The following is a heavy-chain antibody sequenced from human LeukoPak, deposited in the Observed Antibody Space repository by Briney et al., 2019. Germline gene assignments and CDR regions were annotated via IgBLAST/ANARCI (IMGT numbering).Heavy chain of an antibody. D-gene: IGHD3-10*01. V-gene: IGHV1-3*01. J-gene: IGHJ4*02. CDR2: INAGNGNT. Sequence: ASVKVSCKASGYTFTSYAMHWVRQAPGQRLEWMGWINAGNGNTKYSQKFQGRVTITRDTSASTAYMELSSLRSEDTAVYYCARDWDPMWFGELSPYWGQGTLVTVSS. CDR1: GYTFTSYA. CDR3: ARDWDPMWFGELSPY.